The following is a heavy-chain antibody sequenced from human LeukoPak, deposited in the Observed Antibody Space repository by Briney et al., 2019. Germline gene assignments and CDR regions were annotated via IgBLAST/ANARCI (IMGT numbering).Heavy chain of an antibody. D-gene: IGHD1-26*01. CDR1: GGSISSYY. J-gene: IGHJ3*02. CDR2: IYYSGST. Sequence: SETLSLTCTVSGGSISSYYWSWIRQPPGKGLEWIGYIYYSGSTNYNPSLKSRVTISVDTSKSQFSLKLSPVTAADTAVYYCARKAVGATGAFDIWGQGTMVTVSS. V-gene: IGHV4-59*08. CDR3: ARKAVGATGAFDI.